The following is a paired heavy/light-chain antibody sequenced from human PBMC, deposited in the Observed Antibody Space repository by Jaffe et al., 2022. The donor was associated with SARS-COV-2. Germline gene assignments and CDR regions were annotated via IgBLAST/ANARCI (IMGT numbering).Light chain of an antibody. CDR1: QTISSY. CDR3: QQSYDTRDT. J-gene: IGKJ2*01. CDR2: AAS. Sequence: DIQMTQSPSSLSASVGDRVTITCQASQTISSYLNWYQQKPGKAPKLLIYAASSLQSGVPSRFSGSGSATDFTLTISSLQPEDSATYYCQQSYDTRDTFGQGTKLEIK. V-gene: IGKV1-39*01.
Heavy chain of an antibody. Sequence: EVQLVESGGGLVQPGGSLRLSCAASGFTVRSHWMTWVRQAPGKGLEWVANIKQDGSEKYYVDSVKGRFTISRDNAKNSLYLQMNSLTAEDTAVYYCLRKDYGSGGRGDWFDPWGQGTLVTVSS. CDR3: LRKDYGSGGRGDWFDP. D-gene: IGHD3-10*01. J-gene: IGHJ5*02. CDR1: GFTVRSHW. V-gene: IGHV3-7*01. CDR2: IKQDGSEK.